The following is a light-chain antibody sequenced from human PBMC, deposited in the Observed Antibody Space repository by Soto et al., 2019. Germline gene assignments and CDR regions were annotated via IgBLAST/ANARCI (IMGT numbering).Light chain of an antibody. V-gene: IGLV1-47*02. CDR3: AAWDDSLSGVV. Sequence: QSVLTQPPSASGTPGQRVTISCSGSSSNIVIHYVYWYQQLPGTAPRLLIYSDNQRPSGVPERFSGSKSGTSASLAISGLRSEDEAEYFCAAWDDSLSGVVFGGGTKVTVL. CDR2: SDN. J-gene: IGLJ2*01. CDR1: SSNIVIHY.